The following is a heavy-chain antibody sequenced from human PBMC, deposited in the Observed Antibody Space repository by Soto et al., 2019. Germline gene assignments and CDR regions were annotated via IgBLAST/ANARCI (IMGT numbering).Heavy chain of an antibody. V-gene: IGHV1-2*02. J-gene: IGHJ4*02. CDR1: GYTFTGYY. CDR2: ISPKSGGT. CDR3: GRGRSGELVVFY. Sequence: QVQLVQSGAEVKESGASVKVSCKASGYTFTGYYIHWVRQAPGQGFEWVGEISPKSGGTRYAQKFQGRVTMTKDTSITTVYMELSNLSPDDTDVYYCGRGRSGELVVFYWGQGTLVTVHS. D-gene: IGHD1-7*01.